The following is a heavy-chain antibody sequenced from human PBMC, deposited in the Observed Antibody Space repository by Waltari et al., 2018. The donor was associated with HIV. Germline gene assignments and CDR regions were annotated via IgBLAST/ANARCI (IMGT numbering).Heavy chain of an antibody. V-gene: IGHV3-21*04. Sequence: EVQLVESGGGLVKPGGSLRLSCAASRFTFSPYSMNWVRQAPGKGLEWVSSISSSGSDIYYADSVKGRFTISRDNARNSMYLQMNSLRAEDTAIYYCARDSCGGGSCSRRLDFWGQGTLVTVSS. CDR1: RFTFSPYS. CDR3: ARDSCGGGSCSRRLDF. J-gene: IGHJ4*02. CDR2: ISSSGSDI. D-gene: IGHD2-15*01.